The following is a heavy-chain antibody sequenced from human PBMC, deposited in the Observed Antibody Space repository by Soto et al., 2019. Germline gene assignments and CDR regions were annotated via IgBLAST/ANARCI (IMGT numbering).Heavy chain of an antibody. CDR2: ISSSSSYI. CDR1: GFTFSSYS. Sequence: GGSLRLSCAASGFTFSSYSMNWVRQAPGKGLEWVSSISSSSSYIYYADSVKGRFTTSRDNAKNSLYLQMNSLRAEDTAVYYCARRYSSSSPVDYWGQGTLVTVSS. V-gene: IGHV3-21*01. D-gene: IGHD6-6*01. J-gene: IGHJ4*02. CDR3: ARRYSSSSPVDY.